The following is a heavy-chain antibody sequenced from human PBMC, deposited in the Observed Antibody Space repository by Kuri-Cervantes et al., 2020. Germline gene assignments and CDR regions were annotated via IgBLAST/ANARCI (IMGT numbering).Heavy chain of an antibody. V-gene: IGHV4-4*07. J-gene: IGHJ2*01. CDR2: IYTSGST. Sequence: ESLKISCTVSGGSISSYYWSWIRQPPGKGLEWIGRIYTSGSTNYNPSLKSRVTISVDKSKNQFSLKLSSVTAADTAVYYCARERSYGDYVVHWYFDLWGRGTLVTVSS. D-gene: IGHD4-17*01. CDR1: GGSISSYY. CDR3: ARERSYGDYVVHWYFDL.